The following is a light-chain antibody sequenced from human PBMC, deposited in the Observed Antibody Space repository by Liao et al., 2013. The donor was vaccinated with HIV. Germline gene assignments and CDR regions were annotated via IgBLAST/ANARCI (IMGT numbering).Light chain of an antibody. CDR3: QAWDSSTPSVV. J-gene: IGLJ2*01. CDR2: QXS. V-gene: IGLV3-1*01. Sequence: SYELTQPPSVSVSPGQTASITCSGDKLGDKYACWYQQKPGQSPVLVIYQXSKRPSGIPERFSGSNSGNTATLTISGTQAMDEADYYCQAWDSSTPSVVFGGGTSLTVL. CDR1: KLGDKY.